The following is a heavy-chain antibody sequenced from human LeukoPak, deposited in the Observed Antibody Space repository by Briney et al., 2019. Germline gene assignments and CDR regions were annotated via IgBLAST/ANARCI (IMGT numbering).Heavy chain of an antibody. V-gene: IGHV3-48*03. CDR1: GFIFSIYE. CDR3: ARGVYDNRSQYDWFDP. Sequence: PGGSVRLSCAASGFIFSIYEMNWASQAPGKGLEYISYISSSGNVVNYEDSVKVRFTISRDNAKNSLYLQMNSLRVEDTAVYYCARGVYDNRSQYDWFDPWGQGTLVTVSS. CDR2: ISSSGNVV. J-gene: IGHJ5*02. D-gene: IGHD6-13*01.